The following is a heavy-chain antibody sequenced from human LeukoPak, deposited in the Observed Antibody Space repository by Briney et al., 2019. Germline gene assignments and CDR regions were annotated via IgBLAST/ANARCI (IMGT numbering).Heavy chain of an antibody. Sequence: GGSLRLSCAASGFAFKNAWMSWVRQAPGKGLEWVSGISWNSGSIGYADSVKGRFTISRDNAKNSLYLQMNSLRAEDMALYYCAKDLDYGGNSGLDYWGQGTLVTVSS. J-gene: IGHJ4*02. CDR2: ISWNSGSI. D-gene: IGHD4-23*01. V-gene: IGHV3-9*03. CDR1: GFAFKNAW. CDR3: AKDLDYGGNSGLDY.